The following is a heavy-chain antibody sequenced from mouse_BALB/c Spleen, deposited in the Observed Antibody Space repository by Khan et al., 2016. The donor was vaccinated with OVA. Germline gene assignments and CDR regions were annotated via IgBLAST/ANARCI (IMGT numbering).Heavy chain of an antibody. J-gene: IGHJ2*01. Sequence: QIQLVQSGPELKKPGETVKISCKAFGYTFTDYVMNWVKQSPGEGLKWMGWMHTYTGEPKYADDFEGRVAFSSETSANTAYLPISSLKDEDNATYFCVMFHGGYWCQGTDLTVSS. CDR2: MHTYTGEP. CDR3: VMFHGGY. V-gene: IGHV9-1*02. CDR1: GYTFTDYV.